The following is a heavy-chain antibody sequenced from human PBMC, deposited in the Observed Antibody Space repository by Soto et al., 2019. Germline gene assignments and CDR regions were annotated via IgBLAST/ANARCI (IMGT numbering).Heavy chain of an antibody. J-gene: IGHJ6*02. CDR3: ARALGIAVAGYYYYGMDV. D-gene: IGHD6-19*01. CDR1: GGTFSSYA. Sequence: GASVKVSCKASGGTFSSYAISWVRQAPGQGLEWMGGIIPIFGTANYAQKFQGRVTITADESTSTAYMELSSLRSEDTAVYYCARALGIAVAGYYYYGMDVWGQGTTVTVSS. CDR2: IIPIFGTA. V-gene: IGHV1-69*13.